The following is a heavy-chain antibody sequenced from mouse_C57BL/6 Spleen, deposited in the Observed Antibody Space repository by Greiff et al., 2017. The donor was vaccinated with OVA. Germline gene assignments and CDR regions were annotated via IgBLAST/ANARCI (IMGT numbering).Heavy chain of an antibody. Sequence: QVQLQQSGAELVKPGASVKLSCKASGYTFTSYWMQWVKQRPGQGLEWIGEIDPSDSYTNYNQKFKGKATLTVDTSSSTAYMQLSSLTSEDSAVYYCARIITTVPFDYWGQGTTLTVSS. CDR1: GYTFTSYW. CDR3: ARIITTVPFDY. D-gene: IGHD1-2*01. J-gene: IGHJ2*01. CDR2: IDPSDSYT. V-gene: IGHV1-50*01.